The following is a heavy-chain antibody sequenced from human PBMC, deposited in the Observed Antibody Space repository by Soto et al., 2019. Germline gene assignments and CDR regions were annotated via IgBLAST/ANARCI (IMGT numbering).Heavy chain of an antibody. V-gene: IGHV3-30*18. CDR3: AKEGIELWSAFDY. CDR1: GFTFNNYG. Sequence: QVPLVESGGGVVQPGRSLRLSCAASGFTFNNYGIHWVRQAPGKGLEWVAVISNDGDDKYYADSVKGRFTISRDNSRNTLYLQMNSLRPEDTAMYYCAKEGIELWSAFDYWGQGTLFTVSS. CDR2: ISNDGDDK. J-gene: IGHJ4*02. D-gene: IGHD3-10*01.